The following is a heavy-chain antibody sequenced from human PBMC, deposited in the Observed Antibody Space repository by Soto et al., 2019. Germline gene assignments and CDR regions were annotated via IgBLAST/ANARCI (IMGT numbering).Heavy chain of an antibody. CDR2: IYYSGST. J-gene: IGHJ5*02. CDR3: ATQEVGGTYVYTFDP. D-gene: IGHD1-26*01. Sequence: SETLSLTWTVSGGSLTSSSYYWGWIRQPPGKGLEWIGSIYYSGSTYYNPTLKSRVTISVDTSKNQFSLKLSSVTAADTAVYYCATQEVGGTYVYTFDPWGQGTLVTVSS. CDR1: GGSLTSSSYY. V-gene: IGHV4-39*01.